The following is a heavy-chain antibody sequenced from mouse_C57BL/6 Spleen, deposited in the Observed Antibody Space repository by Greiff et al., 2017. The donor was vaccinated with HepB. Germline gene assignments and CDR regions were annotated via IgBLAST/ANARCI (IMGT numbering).Heavy chain of an antibody. J-gene: IGHJ1*03. V-gene: IGHV1-52*01. CDR1: GYTFTSYW. D-gene: IGHD1-1*01. Sequence: QVQLQQSGAELVRPGSSVKLSCKASGYTFTSYWMHWVKQRPIQGLEWIGNIDPSDSETHYNQKFKDKATLTVDKSSSTAYMQLSSLTSEDSAVYYCARRSYYYGSSPYWYFDVWGTGTTVTVSS. CDR2: IDPSDSET. CDR3: ARRSYYYGSSPYWYFDV.